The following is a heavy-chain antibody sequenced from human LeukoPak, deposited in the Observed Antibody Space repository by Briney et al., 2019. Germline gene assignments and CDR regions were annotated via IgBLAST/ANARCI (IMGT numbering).Heavy chain of an antibody. CDR1: GGSISSYY. V-gene: IGHV4-59*08. CDR2: IYYSGST. Sequence: SETLSLTCTVSGGSISSYYWSWIRQPPGKGLEWIGYIYYSGSTNYNPSLKSRVTISVDTSKNQFSLKLSSVTAADTAVYYCARLGREVLYNWFDPWGQGTLVTVSS. D-gene: IGHD1-26*01. CDR3: ARLGREVLYNWFDP. J-gene: IGHJ5*02.